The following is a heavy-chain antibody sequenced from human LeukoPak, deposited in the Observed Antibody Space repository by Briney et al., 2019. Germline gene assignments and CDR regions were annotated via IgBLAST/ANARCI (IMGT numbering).Heavy chain of an antibody. CDR3: ARDSGYDSGFDY. J-gene: IGHJ4*02. V-gene: IGHV3-48*03. D-gene: IGHD5-12*01. Sequence: PGGSLRLSCAASGFTFSSYEMNWVRQAPGKGLEWVSYISSSGSTIYYADSVKGRFTISRDNAKNSLYLQMNGLRAEDTAVYYCARDSGYDSGFDYWGQGTLVTVSS. CDR2: ISSSGSTI. CDR1: GFTFSSYE.